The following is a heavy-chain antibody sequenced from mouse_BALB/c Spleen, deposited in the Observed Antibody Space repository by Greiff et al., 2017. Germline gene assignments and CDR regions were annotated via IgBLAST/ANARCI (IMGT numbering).Heavy chain of an antibody. CDR2: ISSGSSTI. CDR3: ASYYYGSSDYFDY. Sequence: EVNVVESGGGLVQPGGSRKLSCAASGFTFSSFGMHWVRQAPEKGLEWVAYISSGSSTIYYADTVKGRFTISRDNPKNTLFLQMSSLRSEDTAMYYCASYYYGSSDYFDYWGQGTTLTVSS. V-gene: IGHV5-17*02. D-gene: IGHD1-1*01. CDR1: GFTFSSFG. J-gene: IGHJ2*01.